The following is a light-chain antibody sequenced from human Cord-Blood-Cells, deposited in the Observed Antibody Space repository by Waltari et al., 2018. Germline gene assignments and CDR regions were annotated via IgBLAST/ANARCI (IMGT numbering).Light chain of an antibody. V-gene: IGLV3-25*03. CDR1: ALPKQY. J-gene: IGLJ1*01. Sequence: SYELPQPPSVSVSPGQTARITCSGDALPKQYAYWYQQKPGPAPVLVIYKVSERPSGIPERFSGSSSGTTVTLTISGVQAEDEADYYCQSADSSGTYVFGTGTKVTVL. CDR3: QSADSSGTYV. CDR2: KVS.